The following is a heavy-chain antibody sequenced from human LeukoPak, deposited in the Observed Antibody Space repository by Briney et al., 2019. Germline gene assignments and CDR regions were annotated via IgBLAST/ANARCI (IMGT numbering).Heavy chain of an antibody. J-gene: IGHJ4*02. CDR1: GYTFTSYY. D-gene: IGHD1-26*01. Sequence: ASVKVSCKASGYTFTSYYMHWVRQAPGQGLEWMGIINPSGGSTSYAQKFQGRVTMTRDTSTGTVDMEVSSLRSEDTAVYYCARDIVGVTRGVFDYWGQGTLVTVSS. V-gene: IGHV1-46*01. CDR3: ARDIVGVTRGVFDY. CDR2: INPSGGST.